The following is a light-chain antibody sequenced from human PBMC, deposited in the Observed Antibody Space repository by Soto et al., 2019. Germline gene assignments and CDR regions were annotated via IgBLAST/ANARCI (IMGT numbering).Light chain of an antibody. CDR3: AAWDDGVGGPA. CDR1: NSNIGNKY. Sequence: QSALTQPPSASGTPGQRGTISCSGSNSNIGNKYVYWYQQLPGTAPKLLMYRNNHRPSGVPDRFSGSKSGTSASLAISGLRSEDEADYYCAAWDDGVGGPAFGGGTKVTVL. V-gene: IGLV1-47*01. J-gene: IGLJ3*02. CDR2: RNN.